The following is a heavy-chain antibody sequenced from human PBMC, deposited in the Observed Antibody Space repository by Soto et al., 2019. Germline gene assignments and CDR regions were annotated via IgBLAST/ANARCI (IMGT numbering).Heavy chain of an antibody. CDR1: GFTFTSYA. CDR3: AKRWGNRFLEPRDYFVF. J-gene: IGHJ4*02. CDR2: ISGSDGST. Sequence: PGGSLRLSGAASGFTFTSYAVSWVRQAPGKGLEWVSAISGSDGSTYYADSVKGRFTISRDNSKNTLYLQISSLRAEDTAVYYCAKRWGNRFLEPRDYFVFWGQGSLVTVSS. V-gene: IGHV3-23*01. D-gene: IGHD3-3*01.